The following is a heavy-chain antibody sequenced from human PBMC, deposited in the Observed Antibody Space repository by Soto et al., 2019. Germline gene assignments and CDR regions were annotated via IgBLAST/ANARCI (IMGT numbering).Heavy chain of an antibody. V-gene: IGHV1-46*01. D-gene: IGHD1-20*01. Sequence: GASVKVSCTASGYTFTSYYMHWVRQAPGQGLEWMGIINPSGGSTSYAQKFQGRVTMTRDTSTSTVYMELSSLRSEDTAVYYCARDKGSITGTTSPPNWFDPWGQGTLVTVSS. CDR1: GYTFTSYY. CDR2: INPSGGST. J-gene: IGHJ5*02. CDR3: ARDKGSITGTTSPPNWFDP.